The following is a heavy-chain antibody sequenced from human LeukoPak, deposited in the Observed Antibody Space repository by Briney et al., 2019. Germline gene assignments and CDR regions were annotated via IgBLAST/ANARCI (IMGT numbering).Heavy chain of an antibody. CDR1: RHTFTDYY. D-gene: IGHD6-6*01. J-gene: IGHJ5*02. V-gene: IGHV1-69-2*01. CDR3: ATGVSSSSGYNWFDP. Sequence: ATVKISCKVSRHTFTDYYMHWVQQAPGKGLEWMGLVDPEDGETIYAEKFQGRVTITADTSTDTAYMELSSLRSEDTAVYYCATGVSSSSGYNWFDPWGQGTLVTVSS. CDR2: VDPEDGET.